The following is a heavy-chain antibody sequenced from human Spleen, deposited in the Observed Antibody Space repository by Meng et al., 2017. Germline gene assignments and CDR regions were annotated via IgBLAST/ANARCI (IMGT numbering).Heavy chain of an antibody. Sequence: GESLKISCAASGFSFSGYAMTWVRQAPGKGLEWVSVISGSGGTSYYADSVKGRFTISRDNSKNTLSLQMNSLTVEDTAVYYCARDKPPNDVWGRGTLVTVSS. V-gene: IGHV3-23*01. J-gene: IGHJ2*01. CDR2: ISGSGGTS. CDR1: GFSFSGYA. CDR3: ARDKPPNDV.